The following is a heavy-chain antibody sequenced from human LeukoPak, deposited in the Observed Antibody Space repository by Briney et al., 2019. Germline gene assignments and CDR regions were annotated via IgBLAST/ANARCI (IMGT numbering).Heavy chain of an antibody. D-gene: IGHD2-15*01. V-gene: IGHV3-74*03. J-gene: IGHJ4*02. CDR3: ARDRYCSGNGCQDLGY. CDR2: TNTDGSST. Sequence: GGSLRLSCAASGFTFSSYWMHWVRQAPGKGLVWVSGTNTDGSSTMYADSVKGRFTIARDNAKNTLYLQMNNPRADDTAVYYCARDRYCSGNGCQDLGYWGQGTLVTVSS. CDR1: GFTFSSYW.